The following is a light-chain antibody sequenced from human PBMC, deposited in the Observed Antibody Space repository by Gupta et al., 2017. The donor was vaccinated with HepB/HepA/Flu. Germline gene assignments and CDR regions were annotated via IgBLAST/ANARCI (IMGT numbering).Light chain of an antibody. Sequence: EIVLTQSPGPRPLPSGERATLPCRASQSVSSSYLAWYQQQPGQAPRLLIYGTSCSVASLPDTFSSSRSWTDLSLTISRLEPDDFAVSYCRQYCNSPYTFGQGTKLEIK. V-gene: IGKV3-20*01. J-gene: IGKJ2*01. CDR2: GTS. CDR1: QSVSSSY. CDR3: RQYCNSPYT.